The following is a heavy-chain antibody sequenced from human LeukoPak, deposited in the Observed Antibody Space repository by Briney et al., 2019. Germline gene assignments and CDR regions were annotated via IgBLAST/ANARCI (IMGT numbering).Heavy chain of an antibody. Sequence: PGGSLRLSCAASGFTFSSYAMSWVRQAPGKGLEWVSAISGSGGSTYYADSVKGRFTISRDNSKNTLYLQMNSLRAEDTAVYYCATGLSHYYYYGMDVWGQGTTVTVSS. D-gene: IGHD3-16*02. J-gene: IGHJ6*02. V-gene: IGHV3-23*01. CDR1: GFTFSSYA. CDR3: ATGLSHYYYYGMDV. CDR2: ISGSGGST.